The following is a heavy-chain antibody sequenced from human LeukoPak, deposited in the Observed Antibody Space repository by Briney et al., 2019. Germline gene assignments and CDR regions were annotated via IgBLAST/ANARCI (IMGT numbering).Heavy chain of an antibody. CDR3: ARTTLWFGSNPYDY. CDR2: MNPNSGNT. CDR1: GYTFTSYD. Sequence: GASVKVSCKASGYTFTSYDINWVRQATGQGLEWMGWMNPNSGNTGYAQKFQGRVTMTRNTSISTAYMELSSLRSKDTAVYYCARTTLWFGSNPYDYWGQGTLVTVSS. J-gene: IGHJ4*02. D-gene: IGHD3-10*01. V-gene: IGHV1-8*01.